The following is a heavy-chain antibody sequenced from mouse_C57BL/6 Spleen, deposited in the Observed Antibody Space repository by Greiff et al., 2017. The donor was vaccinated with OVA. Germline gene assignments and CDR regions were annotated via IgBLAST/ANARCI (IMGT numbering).Heavy chain of an antibody. CDR1: GFTFSDYG. CDR3: ARKETEACAMDY. Sequence: EVKLMESGGGLVKPGGSLKLSCAASGFTFSDYGMHWVRQAPEKGLEWVAYISSGSSTIYSADTVKGRFTISRDNAKNTLFLQMTSLRSEDTAMDYCARKETEACAMDYWGQGTSVTVSS. J-gene: IGHJ4*01. V-gene: IGHV5-17*01. CDR2: ISSGSSTI.